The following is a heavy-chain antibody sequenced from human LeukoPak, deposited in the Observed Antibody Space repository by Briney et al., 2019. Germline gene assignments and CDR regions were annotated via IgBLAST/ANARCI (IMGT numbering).Heavy chain of an antibody. J-gene: IGHJ4*03. Sequence: AGGSLRLSCAASGFTFSSYWMHWVRQAPGKGLVWVSRINSEGSSASYADSVKGRFTISRDNAENTLFLQMTSLRAEDTAVYYCANALMGSYFECWGQGTLVTVSS. V-gene: IGHV3-74*01. CDR1: GFTFSSYW. D-gene: IGHD7-27*01. CDR2: INSEGSSA. CDR3: ANALMGSYFEC.